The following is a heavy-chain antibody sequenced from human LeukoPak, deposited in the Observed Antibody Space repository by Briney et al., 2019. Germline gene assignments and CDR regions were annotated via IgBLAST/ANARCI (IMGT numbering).Heavy chain of an antibody. J-gene: IGHJ4*02. V-gene: IGHV3-33*01. D-gene: IGHD3-10*01. Sequence: GRSLRLSCAASGFTFSSYGMHWVRQAPGKGLEWVAVIGYEGSNKYYADSVKGRFTISRDNSKNTLYLQMNSLRAEDRAVYYCARGQGWFGELFPVDYWGQGTLVTVSS. CDR2: IGYEGSNK. CDR3: ARGQGWFGELFPVDY. CDR1: GFTFSSYG.